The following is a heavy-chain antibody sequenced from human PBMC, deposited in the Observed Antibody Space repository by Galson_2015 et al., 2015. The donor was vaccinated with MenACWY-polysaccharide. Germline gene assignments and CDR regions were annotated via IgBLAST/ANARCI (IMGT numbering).Heavy chain of an antibody. J-gene: IGHJ2*01. V-gene: IGHV3-23*01. CDR1: GFTFNSYT. CDR3: ARDPLDSSGYTRGSVFDL. Sequence: SLRLSCAASGFTFNSYTMSWVRQAPGKGLEWVSAISGSGASTYYADSVKGRFTISRDNSKNTLYLQMNSLRGEDTAVYYCARDPLDSSGYTRGSVFDLWGRGTLVTVSS. CDR2: ISGSGAST. D-gene: IGHD3-22*01.